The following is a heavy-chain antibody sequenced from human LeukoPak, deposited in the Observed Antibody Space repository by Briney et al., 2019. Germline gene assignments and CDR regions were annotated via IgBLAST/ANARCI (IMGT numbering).Heavy chain of an antibody. CDR1: GFTVTSNY. J-gene: IGHJ4*02. D-gene: IGHD5-12*01. CDR2: IYSGGST. V-gene: IGHV3-53*01. CDR3: ARGGSSGYDYEAFDC. Sequence: PGGSLRLSCAASGFTVTSNYMSWVRQAPGKGLEWVSVIYSGGSTYYADSVKGRFTISRDNSKNTLYLQMNSLRAEDTAVYYCARGGSSGYDYEAFDCWGQGTLVTVSS.